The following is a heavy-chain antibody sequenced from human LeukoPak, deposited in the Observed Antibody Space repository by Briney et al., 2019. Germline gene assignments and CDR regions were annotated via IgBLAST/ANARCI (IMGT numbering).Heavy chain of an antibody. D-gene: IGHD3-22*01. V-gene: IGHV5-51*01. CDR1: GYSFTSYW. CDR2: IYPGDSDT. CDR3: AIPTYYYDSSGYYLGY. Sequence: GESLKISCKGSGYSFTSYWIGWVRQMPGKGLEWMGIIYPGDSDTRYSPSFQGQVTISADKSISTAYLQWSSLKASDTAMYYCAIPTYYYDSSGYYLGYWGQGTLATVSS. J-gene: IGHJ4*02.